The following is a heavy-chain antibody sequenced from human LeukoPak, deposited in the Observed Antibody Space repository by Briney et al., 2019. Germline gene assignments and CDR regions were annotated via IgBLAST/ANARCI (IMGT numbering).Heavy chain of an antibody. V-gene: IGHV3-23*01. CDR3: AKDSRGADDY. CDR2: INHSGGST. Sequence: GGSLRLSCAASGFTFSSYAMSWVRQAPGKGLEWVSAINHSGGSTYYADSVKGRFTISRDNSKNTLYLQMNSLRAEDTAVYYCAKDSRGADDYWGQGTLVTVSS. J-gene: IGHJ4*02. D-gene: IGHD3-10*01. CDR1: GFTFSSYA.